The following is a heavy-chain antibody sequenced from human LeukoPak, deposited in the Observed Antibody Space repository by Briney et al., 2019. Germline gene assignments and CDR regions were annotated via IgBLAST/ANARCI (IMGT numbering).Heavy chain of an antibody. CDR1: GGSISSYY. J-gene: IGHJ5*02. D-gene: IGHD2-2*01. V-gene: IGHV4-59*12. CDR3: ARVAVKDIVVVPAAMNWFDP. Sequence: SETLSLTCTVSGGSISSYYWSWIRQPPGKGLEWIGYIYYSGSTNYNPSLKSRVTISVDKSKNQFSLKLSSVTAADTAVYYCARVAVKDIVVVPAAMNWFDPWGQGTLVTVSS. CDR2: IYYSGST.